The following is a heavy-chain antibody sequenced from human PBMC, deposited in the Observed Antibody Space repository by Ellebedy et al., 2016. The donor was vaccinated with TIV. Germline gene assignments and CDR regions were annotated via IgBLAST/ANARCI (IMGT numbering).Heavy chain of an antibody. CDR1: GGSISSPGYP. J-gene: IGHJ1*01. CDR2: IYHIGTT. Sequence: SETLSLTCAVSGGSISSPGYPWSWVRQPPGKGLEWIGYIYHIGTTYYSPSLKSPVTISVDRSKNQFSLKLTSVTAADTAVYYCARSGDGGGIQYFQHWGQGTLVTVSS. D-gene: IGHD2-21*01. CDR3: ARSGDGGGIQYFQH. V-gene: IGHV4-30-2*01.